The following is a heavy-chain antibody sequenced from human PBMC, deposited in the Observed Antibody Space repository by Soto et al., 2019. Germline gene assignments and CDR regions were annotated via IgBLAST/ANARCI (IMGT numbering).Heavy chain of an antibody. CDR3: ARESNAAMVNWFDP. Sequence: PSQTLSLTCAISGDSVSSKSATWNWIRQSPSRGLEWLGRTYYRTKWYNDYAVSVKSRITINPDTSKNQFSLQLTSVTPEDTAVYYCARESNAAMVNWFDPWGQGTLVTVSS. D-gene: IGHD5-18*01. CDR1: GDSVSSKSAT. V-gene: IGHV6-1*01. CDR2: TYYRTKWYN. J-gene: IGHJ5*02.